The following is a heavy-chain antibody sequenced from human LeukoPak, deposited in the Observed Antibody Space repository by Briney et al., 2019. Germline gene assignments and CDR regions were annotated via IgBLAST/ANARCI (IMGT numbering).Heavy chain of an antibody. Sequence: PGGSLRLSCAASGFTFSHYSMNWVRQAPGKGLEWVSYINIASSAAYYADSVKGRFTISRDIAKNSLFLQMNSLRDEDTAVYYCARDHRFAFDYWGRRTLVTVSS. CDR3: ARDHRFAFDY. CDR1: GFTFSHYS. CDR2: INIASSAA. V-gene: IGHV3-48*02. J-gene: IGHJ4*02. D-gene: IGHD3-10*01.